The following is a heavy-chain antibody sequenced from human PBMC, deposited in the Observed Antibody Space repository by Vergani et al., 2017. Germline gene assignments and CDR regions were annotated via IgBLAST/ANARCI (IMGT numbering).Heavy chain of an antibody. V-gene: IGHV4-39*01. D-gene: IGHD2-15*01. Sequence: QLQLQESGPGLVKPSETLSLTCTVPGGPISSSSYYWGWIRQPPGKGLEWIVSNYYSGSTYYNPSLKSRLTISVDTSKNQFALKLSSVTAADTAVYSCARTMGMVVVVAAHCPFGYWGQGTLVTVSS. CDR3: ARTMGMVVVVAAHCPFGY. J-gene: IGHJ4*02. CDR2: NYYSGST. CDR1: GGPISSSSYY.